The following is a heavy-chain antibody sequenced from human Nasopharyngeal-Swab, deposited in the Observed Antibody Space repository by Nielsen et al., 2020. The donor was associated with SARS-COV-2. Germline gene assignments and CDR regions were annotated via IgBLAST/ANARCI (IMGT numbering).Heavy chain of an antibody. D-gene: IGHD5-18*01. J-gene: IGHJ4*02. CDR3: ARQGGEVRDTALDY. Sequence: KVSCKGSGYSFTNYWIGWVRQMPGKGLEWMGIIFPADSDTRYSPSFQGQVTISADKSISTTYLQWSSLQASDTAVYYCARQGGEVRDTALDYWGQGTLVTVSS. CDR2: IFPADSDT. CDR1: GYSFTNYW. V-gene: IGHV5-51*01.